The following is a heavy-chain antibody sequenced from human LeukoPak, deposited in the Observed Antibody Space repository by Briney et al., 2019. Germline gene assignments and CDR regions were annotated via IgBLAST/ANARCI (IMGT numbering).Heavy chain of an antibody. J-gene: IGHJ4*02. D-gene: IGHD6-19*01. CDR1: GFTFDDYD. Sequence: GGSLRLSCAASGFTFDDYDMRWVRQAPGKGLEWVSGITWNSHSIAYADSVKGRFTISRDNAKNSLYLQMNSLRAEDTAVYYCAKVCSSGWYCFDYWGQGTLVTVSS. CDR2: ITWNSHSI. V-gene: IGHV3-9*01. CDR3: AKVCSSGWYCFDY.